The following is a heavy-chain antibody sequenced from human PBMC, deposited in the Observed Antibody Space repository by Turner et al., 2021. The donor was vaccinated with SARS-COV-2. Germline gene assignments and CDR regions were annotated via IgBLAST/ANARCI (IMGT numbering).Heavy chain of an antibody. CDR2: INYHGYT. V-gene: IGHV4-39*01. J-gene: IGHJ4*02. Sequence: QVHLQESGTGLVKPSQTLSLTCTVSGASINNGDYFWRWLRQPPGKGLEWIGTINYHGYTYDYPALESRLSISIDTSKNQFSLRLSSVTAADTAIYFCARQSPAAAGRPTDLDSWGPGHLVTVSS. D-gene: IGHD6-13*01. CDR3: ARQSPAAAGRPTDLDS. CDR1: GASINNGDYF.